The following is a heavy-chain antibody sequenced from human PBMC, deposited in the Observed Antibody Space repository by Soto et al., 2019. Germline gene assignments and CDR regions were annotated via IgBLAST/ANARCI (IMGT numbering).Heavy chain of an antibody. Sequence: PSETLSLTCTVSGDSISSGDYYWSWIRQPPGKGLEWIGRIYYSGNTHYNPSLKSRLTISVDTSKNQFSLKLNSVTAADTAVYYCGRQPGHCGSTTCFGYYSVDVWGQGTTVTVSS. D-gene: IGHD2-2*01. CDR2: IYYSGNT. J-gene: IGHJ6*02. CDR3: GRQPGHCGSTTCFGYYSVDV. V-gene: IGHV4-30-4*01. CDR1: GDSISSGDYY.